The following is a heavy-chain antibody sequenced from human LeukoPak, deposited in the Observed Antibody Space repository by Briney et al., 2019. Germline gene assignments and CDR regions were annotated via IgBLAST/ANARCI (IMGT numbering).Heavy chain of an antibody. Sequence: GSLRLSCAASGFTFSSYAMSWVRQAPGKGLEWIGEINHSGSTNYNPSLKSRVTISVDTSKNQFSLKLSSVTAADTAVYYCARRRRYYYDSSGQYYFDYWGQGTLVTVSS. CDR2: INHSGST. CDR3: ARRRRYYYDSSGQYYFDY. V-gene: IGHV4-34*01. D-gene: IGHD3-22*01. J-gene: IGHJ4*02. CDR1: GFTFSSYA.